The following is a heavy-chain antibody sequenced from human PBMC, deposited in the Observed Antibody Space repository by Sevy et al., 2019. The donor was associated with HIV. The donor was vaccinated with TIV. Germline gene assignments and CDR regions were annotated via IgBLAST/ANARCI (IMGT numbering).Heavy chain of an antibody. CDR3: ARDVPPSATTVAHFDY. CDR1: GFTFSTYE. CDR2: ISYSGNTI. D-gene: IGHD4-17*01. V-gene: IGHV3-48*03. J-gene: IGHJ4*02. Sequence: GGSLRLSCTASGFTFSTYEMNWVRQAPGKGLVGVSYISYSGNTIYYSDSIKGRFTISRDNAKNSLYLQMISLRAADTAVYYCARDVPPSATTVAHFDYWGRGTLVTVSS.